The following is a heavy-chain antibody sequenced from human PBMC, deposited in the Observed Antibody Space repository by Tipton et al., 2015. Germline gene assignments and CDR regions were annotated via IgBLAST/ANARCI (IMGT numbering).Heavy chain of an antibody. CDR2: IIPIFGTT. D-gene: IGHD3-3*01. CDR1: GGTFSSYA. V-gene: IGHV1-69*19. Sequence: QVQLVQSGAEVKKPGSSVKVSCKASGGTFSSYAITWVRQAPGQGLEWVGGIIPIFGTTNYAQKFQGRVTITADLSTSTAYMELSSLRSEDTALFYFSRTGYDFWSGYFDYWGQRPLVTVSS. J-gene: IGHJ4*02. CDR3: SRTGYDFWSGYFDY.